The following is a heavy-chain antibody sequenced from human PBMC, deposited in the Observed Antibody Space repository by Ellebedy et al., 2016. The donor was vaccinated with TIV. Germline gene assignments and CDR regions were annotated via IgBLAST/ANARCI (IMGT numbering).Heavy chain of an antibody. Sequence: ASVKVSCKASGGKFSIYTASWVRQAPGQGLEWLGGITPMFGTPNYAQKFQGRVTITADESTSTAYLELRSLKSEDTAVYYCARRNGYTTDLVDFWGQGTLVTVSS. CDR2: ITPMFGTP. CDR1: GGKFSIYT. D-gene: IGHD5-24*01. CDR3: ARRNGYTTDLVDF. J-gene: IGHJ4*02. V-gene: IGHV1-69*13.